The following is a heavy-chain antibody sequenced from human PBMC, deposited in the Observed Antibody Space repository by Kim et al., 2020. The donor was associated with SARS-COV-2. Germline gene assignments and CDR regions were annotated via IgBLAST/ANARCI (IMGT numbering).Heavy chain of an antibody. J-gene: IGHJ6*02. CDR2: IYYSGST. V-gene: IGHV4-59*13. CDR1: GGSISSYY. Sequence: SETLSLTCTVSGGSISSYYWSWIRQPPGKGLEWIGYIYYSGSTNYNPSLKSRVTISVDTSKNQFSLKLSSVTAADTAVYYCARDRNYYGSGSYSNYYYYGMDVWGQGTTVTVSS. CDR3: ARDRNYYGSGSYSNYYYYGMDV. D-gene: IGHD3-10*01.